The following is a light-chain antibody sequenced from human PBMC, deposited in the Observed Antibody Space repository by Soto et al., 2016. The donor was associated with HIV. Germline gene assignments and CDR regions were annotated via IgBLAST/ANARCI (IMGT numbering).Light chain of an antibody. CDR3: QVWDNSSDQGI. CDR2: DNS. V-gene: IGLV3-21*03. Sequence: SYELTQAPSMSVAPGKTARITCGGNNIGSKSVHWYQQKPGQAPVLVVYDNSDRPSGIPERIFGSNSGNTATLTISRVEAGDEADYYCQVWDNSSDQGIFGGGTKLTVL. J-gene: IGLJ2*01. CDR1: NIGSKS.